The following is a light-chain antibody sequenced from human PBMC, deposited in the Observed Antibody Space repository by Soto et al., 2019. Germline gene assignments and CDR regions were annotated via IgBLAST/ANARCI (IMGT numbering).Light chain of an antibody. CDR2: DVA. J-gene: IGLJ1*01. CDR3: NSYTGSSTYV. V-gene: IGLV2-14*03. Sequence: QSALTQPASVSGSPGQSITISCTGTSSDVGGYNYVYWYQHHPGKVPKLLIYDVANRPSGVSDRFSGSKSGNTASLTISGLQAEDEADYYCNSYTGSSTYVFGNGTKVTVL. CDR1: SSDVGGYNY.